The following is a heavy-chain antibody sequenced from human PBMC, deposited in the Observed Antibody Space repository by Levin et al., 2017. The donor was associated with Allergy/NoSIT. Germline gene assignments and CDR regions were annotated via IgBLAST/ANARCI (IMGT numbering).Heavy chain of an antibody. CDR3: ARPGGSAHDGFDI. CDR1: GYIFPSYW. D-gene: IGHD6-25*01. CDR2: ISPGDSDS. J-gene: IGHJ3*02. Sequence: PGGSLRLSCKGSGYIFPSYWIAWVRQMPGKGLEWMGIISPGDSDSRYSPSFQGQVTFSADKSISTAYLQWSSLKASDTAMYYCARPGGSAHDGFDIWGQGTMVTVSS. V-gene: IGHV5-51*01.